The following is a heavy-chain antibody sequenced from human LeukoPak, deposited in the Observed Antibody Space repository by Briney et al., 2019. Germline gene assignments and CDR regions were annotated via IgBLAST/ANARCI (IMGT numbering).Heavy chain of an antibody. Sequence: SETLSLTCTVSGGSISSYYWSWIRQPPGKGLEWIGYIYYSGSTNYNPSLKSRVTISVDTSKNQFSLKLSSVTAADTAVYYWASQGDPRDVFDIWGKGKMVTVSS. CDR3: ASQGDPRDVFDI. CDR1: GGSISSYY. V-gene: IGHV4-59*08. CDR2: IYYSGST. D-gene: IGHD3-16*01. J-gene: IGHJ3*02.